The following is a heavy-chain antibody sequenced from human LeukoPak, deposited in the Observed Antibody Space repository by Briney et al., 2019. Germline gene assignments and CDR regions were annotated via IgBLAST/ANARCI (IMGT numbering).Heavy chain of an antibody. CDR3: ARDPHRRGGYYYYHVDV. CDR1: GYTFTGYY. Sequence: GASVKVSCKASGYTFTGYYMHWVRQAPGQGLEWMGRINPNSGGTNYAQKFQGRVTMTRDTSTSTAYMELSRLRSDDTAVYYCARDPHRRGGYYYYHVDVWGKGTTVTVSS. V-gene: IGHV1-2*06. J-gene: IGHJ6*03. CDR2: INPNSGGT. D-gene: IGHD3-10*01.